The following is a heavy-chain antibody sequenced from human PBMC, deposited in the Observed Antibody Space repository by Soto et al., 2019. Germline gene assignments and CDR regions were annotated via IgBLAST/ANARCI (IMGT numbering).Heavy chain of an antibody. D-gene: IGHD2-2*01. Sequence: EVQLVESGGGLVQPGGSLRLSCAASGFTFSGDWMHWVRQGAGKGLVWVSRINMDGSSTNYADSVKGRFTISRDNAKNMLYPQMNSLRVDDTAVYYCARGPRGLYHHDYWGQGALVTVSS. CDR1: GFTFSGDW. V-gene: IGHV3-74*01. CDR2: INMDGSST. J-gene: IGHJ4*02. CDR3: ARGPRGLYHHDY.